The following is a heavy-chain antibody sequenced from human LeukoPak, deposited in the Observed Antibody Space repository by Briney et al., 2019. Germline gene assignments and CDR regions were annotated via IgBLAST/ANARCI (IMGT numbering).Heavy chain of an antibody. CDR1: GFTFSSYA. D-gene: IGHD6-19*01. V-gene: IGHV3-23*01. CDR3: AKGGRGWHLYYYYYMDV. CDR2: ISGSGGST. Sequence: PGGSLRLSCAASGFTFSSYAMSWVRQAPGKGLEWVSAISGSGGSTYYADSVKGRFTISRDNSKNTLYLQMNSLRAEDTAVYYCAKGGRGWHLYYYYYMDVWGKGTTVTISS. J-gene: IGHJ6*03.